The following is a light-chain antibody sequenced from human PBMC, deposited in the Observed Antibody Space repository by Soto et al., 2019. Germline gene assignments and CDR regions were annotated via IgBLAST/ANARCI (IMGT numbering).Light chain of an antibody. J-gene: IGKJ1*01. CDR1: QAISTW. CDR3: QQANSFPRT. Sequence: DIQMTQSPSSVSASVGDRVTITCRASQAISTWLAWYQQNPGKAPKLLIYSASNLQSEVPSRFSGSGSGTDFTLTISSLQPEDFATYYCQQANSFPRTFGQGTKVEIK. V-gene: IGKV1D-12*01. CDR2: SAS.